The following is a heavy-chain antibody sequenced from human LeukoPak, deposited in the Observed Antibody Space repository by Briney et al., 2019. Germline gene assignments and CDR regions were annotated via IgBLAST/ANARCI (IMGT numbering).Heavy chain of an antibody. Sequence: GGSLRLSCAASGFTFSSFEMKWVRQAPGKGLEWVSYISSGGSTIYYADSVKGRFTISRDNAKNSLYLRMNSLRAEDTAVYYCAELGITMIGGVWGKGTTVTISS. CDR1: GFTFSSFE. CDR2: ISSGGSTI. CDR3: AELGITMIGGV. V-gene: IGHV3-48*03. D-gene: IGHD3-10*02. J-gene: IGHJ6*04.